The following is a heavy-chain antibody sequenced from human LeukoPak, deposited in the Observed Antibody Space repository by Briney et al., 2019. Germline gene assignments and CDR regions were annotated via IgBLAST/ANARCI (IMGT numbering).Heavy chain of an antibody. CDR1: GYTFTNFG. D-gene: IGHD6-19*01. V-gene: IGHV1-18*04. CDR2: ISGYNGDT. Sequence: GASVKVPWKASGYTFTNFGFSWVRQAPGQGLEWMGWISGYNGDTDYAQKFQGRVTMTTDTSTSTAYMELRSLRSDDTAVYYCVRDRGDSRGWIFFDYWGQGTLVTVSS. CDR3: VRDRGDSRGWIFFDY. J-gene: IGHJ4*02.